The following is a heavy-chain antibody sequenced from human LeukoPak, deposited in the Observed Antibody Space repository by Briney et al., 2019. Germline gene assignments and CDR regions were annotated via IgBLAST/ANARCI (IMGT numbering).Heavy chain of an antibody. D-gene: IGHD5-12*01. CDR3: ARSEYSGYDRPYYYYMDV. CDR1: GFTFSIYS. V-gene: IGHV3-66*01. CDR2: IYSGGST. Sequence: GGSLRLSCAASGFTFSIYSMNWVRQAPGKGLELVSVIYSGGSTYYADSVKGRFTISRDNSKNTLYLQMNSLRAEDTAVYYCARSEYSGYDRPYYYYMDVWGKGTTVTISS. J-gene: IGHJ6*03.